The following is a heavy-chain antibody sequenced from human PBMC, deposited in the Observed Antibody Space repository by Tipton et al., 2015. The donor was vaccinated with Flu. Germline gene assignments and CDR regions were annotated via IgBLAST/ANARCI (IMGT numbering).Heavy chain of an antibody. D-gene: IGHD6-13*01. J-gene: IGHJ6*02. CDR3: AREQAAAVGYYYYGMDV. Sequence: VQLVQSGGGVVQPGRSLRLSCAASGFTFSSYGMHWVRQAPGKGLEWVAVIWYDGSNKYYADSVKGRFTIPRDNSKNTLYLQMNSLRAEDTAVYYCAREQAAAVGYYYYGMDVWGQGTTVTVSS. CDR2: IWYDGSNK. V-gene: IGHV3-33*01. CDR1: GFTFSSYG.